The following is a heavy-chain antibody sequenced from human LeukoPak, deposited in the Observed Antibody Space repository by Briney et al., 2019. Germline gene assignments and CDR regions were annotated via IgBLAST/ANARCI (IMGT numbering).Heavy chain of an antibody. D-gene: IGHD6-13*01. J-gene: IGHJ5*02. V-gene: IGHV4-59*08. CDR1: GGSINNYY. Sequence: PSETLSLTCTVSGGSINNYYWSWVRQPPGAGLEWLAYIYYTGSTNYNPSLKTRLTISVDTSKNQFSLRLNSVTAADTAVYYCARVGYSSSWYNWSDPWGQGTLVTVSS. CDR3: ARVGYSSSWYNWSDP. CDR2: IYYTGST.